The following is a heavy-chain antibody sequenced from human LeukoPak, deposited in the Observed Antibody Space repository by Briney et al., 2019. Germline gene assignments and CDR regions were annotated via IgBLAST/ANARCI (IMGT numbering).Heavy chain of an antibody. J-gene: IGHJ3*02. CDR3: ARGRIDYYDSSGYSHADAFDI. Sequence: ASVKVSCKASGYTFTSYAMHWVREAPGQRLEWMGWINAGNGNTKYSQEFQGRVTITRDTSASTAYMELSSLRSEDMAVYYCARGRIDYYDSSGYSHADAFDIWGQGTMVTVSS. D-gene: IGHD3-22*01. CDR2: INAGNGNT. V-gene: IGHV1-3*03. CDR1: GYTFTSYA.